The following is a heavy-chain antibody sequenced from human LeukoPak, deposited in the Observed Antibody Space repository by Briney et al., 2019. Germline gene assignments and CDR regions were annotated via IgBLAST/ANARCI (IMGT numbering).Heavy chain of an antibody. V-gene: IGHV1-24*01. J-gene: IGHJ6*03. Sequence: ASVKVSCKVSGYTLTELSMHWVRQAPGKGLEWMGGFDPEDGETIYAQKFQGRVTMTEDTSTDTAYMELSSLRSEDTAVYYCATSKTDEDYYYYMDVWGKGTTVTISS. CDR3: ATSKTDEDYYYYMDV. CDR2: FDPEDGET. D-gene: IGHD1-14*01. CDR1: GYTLTELS.